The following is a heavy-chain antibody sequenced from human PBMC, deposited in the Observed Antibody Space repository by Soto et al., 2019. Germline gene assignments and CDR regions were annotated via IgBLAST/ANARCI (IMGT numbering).Heavy chain of an antibody. CDR1: GYTFTSYD. CDR2: MNPNSGNT. V-gene: IGHV1-8*01. D-gene: IGHD3-10*01. Sequence: ASVKVSCKASGYTFTSYDINWVRQATGQGLEWMGWMNPNSGNTGYAQKFQGRVTMTRNTSISTAYMELSSLRSEDTAVYYCARRRPRYYGSGSYQYYFDYWGQGTLVTVSS. J-gene: IGHJ4*02. CDR3: ARRRPRYYGSGSYQYYFDY.